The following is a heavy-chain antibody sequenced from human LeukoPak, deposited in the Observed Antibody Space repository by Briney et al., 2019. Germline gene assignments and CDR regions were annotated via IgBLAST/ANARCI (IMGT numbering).Heavy chain of an antibody. Sequence: ASVKVSCKASGYTFISYYIHWVRQAPGQGLEWMGGIIPIFGTANYAQKFQGRVTITADKSTSTAYMELSSLRSEDTAVYYCAIGSIAAPPYYWGQGTLVTVSS. CDR3: AIGSIAAPPYY. D-gene: IGHD6-6*01. J-gene: IGHJ4*02. CDR2: IIPIFGTA. V-gene: IGHV1-69*06. CDR1: GYTFISYY.